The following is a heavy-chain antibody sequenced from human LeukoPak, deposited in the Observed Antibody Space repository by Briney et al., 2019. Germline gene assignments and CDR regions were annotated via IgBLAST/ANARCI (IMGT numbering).Heavy chain of an antibody. V-gene: IGHV4-59*01. J-gene: IGHJ4*02. CDR1: GGSISSYY. CDR2: ISYSGST. CDR3: ARYVWGSYPTFEDY. D-gene: IGHD3-16*02. Sequence: SETLSLTCTVSGGSISSYYWSWIRQPPGKGLEWIGYISYSGSTNYNPSLKSRVTISVDTSKSQFSLKVSSVTAADTAVYYCARYVWGSYPTFEDYWGQGTLVTVSS.